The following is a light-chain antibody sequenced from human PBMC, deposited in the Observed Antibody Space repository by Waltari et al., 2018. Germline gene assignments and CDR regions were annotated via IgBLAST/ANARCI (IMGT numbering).Light chain of an antibody. V-gene: IGLV3-19*01. Sequence: SYELTQDPAVSVALGQTVKITCQGDSLRDSYATWYQQKPGQAPLPVIYGKNNRPSGIPDRFSGSSAGNTASLTITGAPAEDAAAYYCCSRDSSAFQLVFGGGTKLTVL. CDR3: CSRDSSAFQLV. CDR1: SLRDSY. J-gene: IGLJ2*01. CDR2: GKN.